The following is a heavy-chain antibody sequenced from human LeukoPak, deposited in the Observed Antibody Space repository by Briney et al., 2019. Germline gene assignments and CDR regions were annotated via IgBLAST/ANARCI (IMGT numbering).Heavy chain of an antibody. D-gene: IGHD1-26*01. V-gene: IGHV1-8*03. Sequence: GASVKVSCKASGYTFTSYDINWVRQATGQGLEWMGWMNPNSGNTGYAQKFQGRVTITRKTSISTAYMELSSLRSEDTAVYYCARGDTIVGATNLVDYWGQGTLVTVSS. CDR2: MNPNSGNT. CDR1: GYTFTSYD. J-gene: IGHJ4*02. CDR3: ARGDTIVGATNLVDY.